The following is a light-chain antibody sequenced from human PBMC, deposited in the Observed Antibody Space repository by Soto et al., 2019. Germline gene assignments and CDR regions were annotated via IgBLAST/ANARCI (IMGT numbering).Light chain of an antibody. CDR2: GAS. Sequence: EIVLTQSPGTLSLSPGERATLSCRASQSVSSSYLAWYQQKPGQAHRLLIYGASSRATGIPDRFSGSGSGTDFTLTISRLEPEDFAVYYWQQYGSSPPGYTVGQGTKLEIK. V-gene: IGKV3-20*01. CDR1: QSVSSSY. CDR3: QQYGSSPPGYT. J-gene: IGKJ2*01.